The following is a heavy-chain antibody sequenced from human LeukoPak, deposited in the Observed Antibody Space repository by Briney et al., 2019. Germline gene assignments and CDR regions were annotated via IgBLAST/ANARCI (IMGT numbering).Heavy chain of an antibody. Sequence: PGGSLRLSCAASGFTFDDYAMHWVRQAPGKGLEWVSGISWDSGSIGYADSVKGRFTISRDNAKNSLYLQMNSLRAEDTAVYYCASTLSLTTDYWGQGTLVTVSS. V-gene: IGHV3-9*01. CDR2: ISWDSGSI. CDR1: GFTFDDYA. D-gene: IGHD1-1*01. J-gene: IGHJ4*02. CDR3: ASTLSLTTDY.